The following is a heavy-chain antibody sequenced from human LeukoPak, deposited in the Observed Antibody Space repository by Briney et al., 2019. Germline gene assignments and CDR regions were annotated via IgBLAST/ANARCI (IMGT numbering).Heavy chain of an antibody. CDR1: GGSISNYY. J-gene: IGHJ4*02. D-gene: IGHD2/OR15-2a*01. CDR2: ISHSGST. CDR3: AGHHPRNTVDF. V-gene: IGHV4-59*08. Sequence: SETLSLTCTVSGGSISNYYWSWIRQPPGKGLEWIGYISHSGSTNYSPSLKSRVTISLDTSKNQFSLKLSSVTAAVTAVYYCAGHHPRNTVDFWGQGTLVTVSS.